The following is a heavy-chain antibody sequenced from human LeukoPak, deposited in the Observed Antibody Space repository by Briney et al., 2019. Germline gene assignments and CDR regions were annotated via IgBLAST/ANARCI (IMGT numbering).Heavy chain of an antibody. CDR2: INARGDT. Sequence: SETLSLTCAVYGWSFSDYYWNWIRQPPGKGLEWIGEINARGDTNYNPSLKSRVTISVDTSKKQFSLRLTSMIAADTALYYCARGQVPAARGYNWFDPWGQGTLVTVSS. CDR1: GWSFSDYY. J-gene: IGHJ5*02. CDR3: ARGQVPAARGYNWFDP. V-gene: IGHV4-34*01. D-gene: IGHD2-2*01.